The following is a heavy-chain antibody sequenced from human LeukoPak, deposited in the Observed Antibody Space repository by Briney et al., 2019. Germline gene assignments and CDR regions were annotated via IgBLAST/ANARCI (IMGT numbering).Heavy chain of an antibody. J-gene: IGHJ4*02. D-gene: IGHD2-2*01. CDR2: FTPIFGTA. V-gene: IGHV1-69*01. Sequence: PVKVSCKASGATFSSYAITWGRQAPGQGLEWRGGFTPIFGTANYAQKVQGRVTITADDSESTAYMELSSLRSEDTAMYYCASGEGREDIVVVPAAMFDYWGQGTLVTVSS. CDR3: ASGEGREDIVVVPAAMFDY. CDR1: GATFSSYA.